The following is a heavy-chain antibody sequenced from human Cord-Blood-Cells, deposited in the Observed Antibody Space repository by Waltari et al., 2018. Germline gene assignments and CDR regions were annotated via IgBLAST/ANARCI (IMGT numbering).Heavy chain of an antibody. D-gene: IGHD1-1*01. CDR3: ARGYLSYYFDY. Sequence: QVQLQASGPGLVKPSETLSLTCTVSGGSISSYYWSWIRQPPGKGLEWIGYIYYSGSTNYNPSLKSRVTISVDTSKNQFSLKLSSVTAADTAVYYCARGYLSYYFDYWGQGTLVTVSS. CDR1: GGSISSYY. J-gene: IGHJ4*02. V-gene: IGHV4-59*01. CDR2: IYYSGST.